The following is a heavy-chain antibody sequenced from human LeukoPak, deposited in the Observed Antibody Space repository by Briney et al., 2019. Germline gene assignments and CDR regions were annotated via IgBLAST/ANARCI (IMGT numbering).Heavy chain of an antibody. V-gene: IGHV3-21*01. Sequence: GGSLRPSCAASGFTFSSYSMNWVRQAPGKGLEWVSSISSSSSYIYYADSVKGRFTISRDNAKNSLYLQMNSLRAEDTAVYYCARGRVAVAGYFDYWGQGTLVTVSS. CDR2: ISSSSSYI. CDR3: ARGRVAVAGYFDY. CDR1: GFTFSSYS. J-gene: IGHJ4*02. D-gene: IGHD6-19*01.